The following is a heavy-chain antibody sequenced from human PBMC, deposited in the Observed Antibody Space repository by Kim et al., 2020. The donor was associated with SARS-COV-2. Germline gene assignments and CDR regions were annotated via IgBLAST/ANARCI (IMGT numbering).Heavy chain of an antibody. Sequence: SETLSLTCAVYGGSFSGYYLSWIRQPPGKGLEWIGEINHSGSTNYNPSLKSRVTISVDTSKNQFSLKLSSVTAADTAVYYCARTAYYYDSSGYYYRHAFDIWGQGTMVTVSS. CDR1: GGSFSGYY. V-gene: IGHV4-34*01. CDR3: ARTAYYYDSSGYYYRHAFDI. D-gene: IGHD3-22*01. J-gene: IGHJ3*02. CDR2: INHSGST.